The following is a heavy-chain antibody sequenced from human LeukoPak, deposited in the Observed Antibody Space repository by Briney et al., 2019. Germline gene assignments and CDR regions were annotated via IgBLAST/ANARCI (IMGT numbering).Heavy chain of an antibody. CDR1: GFTFSRYR. J-gene: IGHJ4*02. CDR3: ATKQWLAPPPDS. Sequence: AGGSLRLSCAASGFTFSRYRMLWVRQAPGKGLESVSRINTDGTVTTYADSVKGRFTVSRDNADNTMFLQMNSVRDEDTAVYYCATKQWLAPPPDSWGQGTPVTVSS. D-gene: IGHD6-19*01. V-gene: IGHV3-74*01. CDR2: INTDGTVT.